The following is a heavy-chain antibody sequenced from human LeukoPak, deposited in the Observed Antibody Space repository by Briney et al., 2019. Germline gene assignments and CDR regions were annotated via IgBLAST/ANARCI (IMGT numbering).Heavy chain of an antibody. V-gene: IGHV3-30-3*01. CDR1: GFTFSSYA. D-gene: IGHD5/OR15-5a*01. CDR3: ASDRSTTHFDY. CDR2: ISYDGSNK. J-gene: IGHJ4*02. Sequence: PGGSLRLSCAASGFTFSSYAMHRVRQAPGKGLEWVAVISYDGSNKYYADSVKGRFTISRDNSKNTLYLQMNSLRAEDTAVYYCASDRSTTHFDYWGQRTLVTVSS.